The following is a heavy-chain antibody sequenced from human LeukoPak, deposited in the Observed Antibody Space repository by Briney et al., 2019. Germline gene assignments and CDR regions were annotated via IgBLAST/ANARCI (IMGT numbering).Heavy chain of an antibody. CDR2: IYYSGIT. CDR1: GGSISGYY. CDR3: ARHRQDVDAFVI. V-gene: IGHV4-59*08. Sequence: SETLSLTCTVSGGSISGYYWSWIRQPPGKGLVWIGYIYYSGITNYNPSLKSRVTRSVDTSKKQFSLKLSSVTAADTAVYYSARHRQDVDAFVIWGQGTMVTVSS. J-gene: IGHJ3*02.